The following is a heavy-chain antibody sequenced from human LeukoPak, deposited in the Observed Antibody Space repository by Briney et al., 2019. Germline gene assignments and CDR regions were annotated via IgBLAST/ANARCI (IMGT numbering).Heavy chain of an antibody. J-gene: IGHJ6*03. Sequence: SETLSLTCAVYGGSFSGYYWSWIRQPPGKGLEWIGEINHSGSTNYNPSLKSRVTISVDMSKNQFSLKLSSVTAADTAVYYCARRSLSYSSSWSTYYYYYMDVWGKGTTVTVSS. CDR3: ARRSLSYSSSWSTYYYYYMDV. V-gene: IGHV4-34*01. CDR2: INHSGST. D-gene: IGHD6-13*01. CDR1: GGSFSGYY.